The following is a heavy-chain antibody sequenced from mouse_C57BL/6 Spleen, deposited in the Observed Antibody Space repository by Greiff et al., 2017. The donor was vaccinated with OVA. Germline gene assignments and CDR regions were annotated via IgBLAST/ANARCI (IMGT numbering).Heavy chain of an antibody. D-gene: IGHD3-2*02. J-gene: IGHJ2*01. V-gene: IGHV3-1*01. CDR3: ARDRGDSSGYFDY. CDR1: GYSITSGYD. Sequence: DVQLQESGPGMVKPSQSLSLTCTVTGYSITSGYDWHWIRHFPGNKLEWMGYISYSGSTNYNPSLKSRISITHDTSKNHFFLKLNSVTTEDTATYYCARDRGDSSGYFDYWGQGTTLTVSS. CDR2: ISYSGST.